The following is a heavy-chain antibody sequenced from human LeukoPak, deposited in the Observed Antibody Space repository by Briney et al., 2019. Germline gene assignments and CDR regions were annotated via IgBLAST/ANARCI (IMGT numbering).Heavy chain of an antibody. CDR2: ISAYNGNT. V-gene: IGHV1-18*01. Sequence: ASVKVSCKASGYTFTSYGISWVRQAPGQGLEWMGWISAYNGNTNYAQKLQGRVTMTTDTSTSTAYMELRSLRSDDTAVYYCARQHPGIVASGAFDIWGQGTMVTVSS. J-gene: IGHJ3*02. CDR3: ARQHPGIVASGAFDI. CDR1: GYTFTSYG. D-gene: IGHD1-26*01.